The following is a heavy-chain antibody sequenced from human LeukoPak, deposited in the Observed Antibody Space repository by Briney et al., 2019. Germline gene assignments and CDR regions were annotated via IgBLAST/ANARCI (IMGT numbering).Heavy chain of an antibody. CDR2: ISSSGSAI. V-gene: IGHV3-11*01. CDR1: GFTFSDYY. D-gene: IGHD6-13*01. Sequence: GGSLRLSCAASGFTFSDYYMSWIRQAPGKGLEWVSYISSSGSAIYYADSVKGRFTISRDNAKSSLVLQMNSLRAEDTAVYYCTRDLDVATPGHDWGQGTLVTVSS. CDR3: TRDLDVATPGHD. J-gene: IGHJ4*02.